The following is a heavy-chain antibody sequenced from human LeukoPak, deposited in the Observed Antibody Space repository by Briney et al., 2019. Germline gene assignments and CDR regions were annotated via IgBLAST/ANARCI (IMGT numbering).Heavy chain of an antibody. D-gene: IGHD3-10*01. Sequence: GESLKISCKGSGYRFTSYGIGWVRQMPGKGLERMGMIYPGDSDTTYSPSFQGQVTISADKSISTAYLQWSSLKASDTAMYYCATLVAWYPDVGSGSSFYYYYYMDVWGKGTTVTVSS. CDR3: ATLVAWYPDVGSGSSFYYYYYMDV. CDR2: IYPGDSDT. CDR1: GYRFTSYG. J-gene: IGHJ6*03. V-gene: IGHV5-51*01.